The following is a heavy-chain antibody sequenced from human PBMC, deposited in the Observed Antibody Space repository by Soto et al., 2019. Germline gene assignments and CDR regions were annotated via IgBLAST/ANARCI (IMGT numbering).Heavy chain of an antibody. CDR1: GGSLRGSY. V-gene: IGHV4-34*01. CDR2: IHHSGST. J-gene: IGHJ4*02. D-gene: IGHD2-15*01. CDR3: ASPGYCSDGTCYPDD. Sequence: SETLSLTCAVYGGSLRGSYWSWIRQPPGTGLEWIGEIHHSGSTYYNPSLKSRVTLSVDTSKNQFSLKLNSVTASDTAVYFCASPGYCSDGTCYPDDWGQGTLVTVSS.